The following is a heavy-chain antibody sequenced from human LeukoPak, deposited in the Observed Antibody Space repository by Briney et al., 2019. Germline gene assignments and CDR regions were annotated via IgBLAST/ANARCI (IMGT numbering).Heavy chain of an antibody. CDR1: GLTFTSHG. CDR2: VRNDGSDT. Sequence: GTSLRLSCTTYGLTFTSHGFHWLRQVVGKRLEWVAFVRNDGSDTYHANSVQGRFSISRDNSKNTLYLQMNSLRVEDTAIYYCARDRGKDYFDSWGQGTQVTASS. CDR3: ARDRGKDYFDS. V-gene: IGHV3-33*01. J-gene: IGHJ4*02. D-gene: IGHD4-23*01.